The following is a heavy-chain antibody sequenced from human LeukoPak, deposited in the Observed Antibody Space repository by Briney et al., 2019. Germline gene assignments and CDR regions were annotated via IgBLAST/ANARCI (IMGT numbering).Heavy chain of an antibody. CDR1: GYSISSGYY. J-gene: IGHJ6*03. V-gene: IGHV4-38-2*01. CDR3: ARLPSGPGGYNYCMDV. D-gene: IGHD3-10*01. Sequence: SETLSLTCAVSGYSISSGYYWGWIRQPPGKGLEWIGSIYHSESTYYNPSLKSRVTISVDTSKNQFSLKLTSVTAADTAMYYCARLPSGPGGYNYCMDVLGKGTTVTVSS. CDR2: IYHSEST.